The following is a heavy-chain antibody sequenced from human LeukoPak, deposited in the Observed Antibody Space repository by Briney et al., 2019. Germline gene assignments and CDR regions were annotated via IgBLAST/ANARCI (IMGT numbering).Heavy chain of an antibody. CDR3: ARDINEVPGGFDY. V-gene: IGHV1-2*02. CDR2: INPKSGGT. CDR1: GYTFTGYY. Sequence: GASVKVSCKASGYTFTGYYIHWVRQAPGQAPGQGLEWMGWINPKSGGTNYAQKFQGRVTITTDESTSTAYMELSSLRSEDTAVYYCARDINEVPGGFDYWGQGTLVTVSS. D-gene: IGHD3-16*01. J-gene: IGHJ4*02.